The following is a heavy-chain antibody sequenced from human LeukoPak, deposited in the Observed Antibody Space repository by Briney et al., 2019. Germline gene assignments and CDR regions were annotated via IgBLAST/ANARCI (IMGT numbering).Heavy chain of an antibody. Sequence: GGSLRLSCAASGFTFSSYWMNWVRQAPGKGLEWVANIKQDGSEKYYVDSVKGRFTISRDNAKNSLYLQMNSLRAEDTAVYYCARVAVVVVPAEGYFDYWGQGTLVTVSS. V-gene: IGHV3-7*01. J-gene: IGHJ4*02. CDR1: GFTFSSYW. D-gene: IGHD2-2*01. CDR2: IKQDGSEK. CDR3: ARVAVVVVPAEGYFDY.